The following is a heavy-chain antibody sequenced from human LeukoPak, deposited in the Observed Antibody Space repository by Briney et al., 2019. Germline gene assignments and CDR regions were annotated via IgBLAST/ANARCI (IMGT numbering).Heavy chain of an antibody. J-gene: IGHJ4*02. V-gene: IGHV4-34*01. D-gene: IGHD5-18*01. Sequence: SETLSLTCAVYGGSFSGYYWSWIRQPPGKGLEWIGEINHSGSTNYDPSLKSRVTISVDTSKNQFSLKLSSVTAADTAVYYCARQPDTAMVTEQGFDYWGQGTLVTVSS. CDR3: ARQPDTAMVTEQGFDY. CDR1: GGSFSGYY. CDR2: INHSGST.